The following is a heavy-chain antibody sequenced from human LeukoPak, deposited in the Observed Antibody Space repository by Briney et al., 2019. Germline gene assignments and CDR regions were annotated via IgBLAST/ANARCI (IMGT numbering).Heavy chain of an antibody. CDR1: GGSISSSSYY. Sequence: SETLSLTCTVSGGSISSSSYYWDWIRQPPGKGLEWIGSIYYSGSTYYNPSLKSRVTISVDTSKNQFSLKLSSVTAADTAVYHCARHSSVPAATFDYWGQGTLVTVSS. J-gene: IGHJ4*02. V-gene: IGHV4-39*01. CDR3: ARHSSVPAATFDY. D-gene: IGHD2-2*01. CDR2: IYYSGST.